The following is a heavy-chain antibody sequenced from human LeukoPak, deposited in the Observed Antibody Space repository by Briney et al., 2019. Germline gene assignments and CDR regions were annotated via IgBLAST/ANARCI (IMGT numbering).Heavy chain of an antibody. D-gene: IGHD6-13*01. CDR2: INHSGST. CDR3: ARVRAAAGTSWFDP. CDR1: GGSFSGYY. J-gene: IGHJ5*02. Sequence: KPSETLSLTCAVYGGSFSGYYWSWIRQPPGKGLEWIGEINHSGSTNYNPSLKSRVTISVDTSKNQFSLKLNSVTAADTAVYYCARVRAAAGTSWFDPWGQGTLLTVSS. V-gene: IGHV4-34*01.